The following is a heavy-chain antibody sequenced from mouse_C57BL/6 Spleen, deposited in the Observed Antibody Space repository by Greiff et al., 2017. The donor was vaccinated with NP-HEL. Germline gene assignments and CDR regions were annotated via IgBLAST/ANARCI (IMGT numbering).Heavy chain of an antibody. CDR3: ASLAYLYAMDY. J-gene: IGHJ4*01. Sequence: EVHLVESGGGLVKPGGSLKLSCAASGFTFSSYTMSWVRQTPEKRLEWVATISGGGGNTYYPDSVKGRFTISRDNAKNTLYLQMSSLRSEDTALYYCASLAYLYAMDYWGQGTSVTVSS. V-gene: IGHV5-9*01. D-gene: IGHD5-5*01. CDR2: ISGGGGNT. CDR1: GFTFSSYT.